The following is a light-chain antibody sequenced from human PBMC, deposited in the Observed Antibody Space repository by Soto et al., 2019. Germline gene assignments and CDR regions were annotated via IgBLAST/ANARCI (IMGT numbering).Light chain of an antibody. CDR2: GNS. CDR3: QSYDSSLSGCYV. J-gene: IGLJ1*01. Sequence: QSVLTQPPSVSGAPGQRVTISCTGSSSNIGAGYDVHWYQQLPGTAPKLLIYGNSNRPSGVPDRFSGPKSGTSASLAITGLQAEDEADYYCQSYDSSLSGCYVFGTGTKVTVL. CDR1: SSNIGAGYD. V-gene: IGLV1-40*01.